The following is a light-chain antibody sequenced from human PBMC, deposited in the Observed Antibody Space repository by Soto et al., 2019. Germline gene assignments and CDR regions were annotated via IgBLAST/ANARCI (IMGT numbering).Light chain of an antibody. CDR1: SSDIGGYND. Sequence: QSVLTQPASVSGSPGQSITISCTGTSSDIGGYNDVSWYQQHPGKAPQDMIFEVTYRPYGISDRFSGSNSGNVASLTISGLQAEDEADYYCCSYRSGSAPYYVFGTGTKLTVL. J-gene: IGLJ1*01. V-gene: IGLV2-14*01. CDR2: EVT. CDR3: CSYRSGSAPYYV.